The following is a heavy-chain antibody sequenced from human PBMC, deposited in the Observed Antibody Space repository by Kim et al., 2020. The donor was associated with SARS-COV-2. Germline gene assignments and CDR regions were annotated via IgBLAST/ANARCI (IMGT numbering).Heavy chain of an antibody. D-gene: IGHD7-27*01. Sequence: GGSLRLSCVASGFTFSNYPMQWVRQAPGEGLVLVSRITTDGTTLYADSVRGRFTISRDNAENTLFLQMNSLRPEDTAVYYCGRHWGIDIWGQGTLVTVSS. CDR1: GFTFSNYP. CDR3: GRHWGIDI. J-gene: IGHJ4*02. CDR2: ITTDGTT. V-gene: IGHV3-74*03.